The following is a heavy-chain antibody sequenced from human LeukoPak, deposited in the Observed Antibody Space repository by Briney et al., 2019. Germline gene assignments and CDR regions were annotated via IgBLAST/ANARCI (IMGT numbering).Heavy chain of an antibody. V-gene: IGHV1-18*01. D-gene: IGHD5-24*01. J-gene: IGHJ5*02. Sequence: ASVKVSCKASGYTFTSYGISWVRQAPGRGLEWMGWISAYNGNTNYAQKLQGRVTMTTDTSTSTAYMELRSLRSDDTAVYYCARTRRDGYNSFHWFDPWGQGTLVTVSS. CDR1: GYTFTSYG. CDR3: ARTRRDGYNSFHWFDP. CDR2: ISAYNGNT.